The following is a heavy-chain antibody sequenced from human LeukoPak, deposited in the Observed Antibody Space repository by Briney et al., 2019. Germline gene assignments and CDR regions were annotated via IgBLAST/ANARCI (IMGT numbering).Heavy chain of an antibody. CDR2: INHSGST. D-gene: IGHD3-10*01. Sequence: SETLSLTCAVYGGSFSGYYWSWIRQPPGKGLEWIGEINHSGSTNYNPSLKSRVTISVDTSKNQFSLKLSSVTAADTAVYYCARDLYYYGSGSPMTDPWGQGTLVTVSS. CDR3: ARDLYYYGSGSPMTDP. V-gene: IGHV4-34*01. CDR1: GGSFSGYY. J-gene: IGHJ5*02.